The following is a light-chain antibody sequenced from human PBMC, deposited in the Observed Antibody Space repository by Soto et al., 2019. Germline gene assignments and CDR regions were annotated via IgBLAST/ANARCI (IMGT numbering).Light chain of an antibody. J-gene: IGKJ4*01. CDR2: GAS. V-gene: IGKV3-20*01. CDR1: QSVRSSY. Sequence: EIVLTQSPGPLSLSPGGRATLSCRASQSVRSSYLAWYQQRPGHAPRLLIFGASFRATGIPDRFSGSGSGTDFTLTISRLEPEDFAVYYCQHYGSPLTFGGGTKVEIK. CDR3: QHYGSPLT.